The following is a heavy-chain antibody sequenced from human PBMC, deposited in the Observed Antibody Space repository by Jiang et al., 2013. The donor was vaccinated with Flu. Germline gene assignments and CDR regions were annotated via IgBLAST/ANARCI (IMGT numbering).Heavy chain of an antibody. J-gene: IGHJ6*01. CDR2: IYPGDSDI. CDR1: GYVFSSYW. D-gene: IGHD6-19*01. Sequence: YGAEVKKPGESLRISCKGSGYVFSSYWIGWVRQMPGKGLEWMGIIYPGDSDIRYSPSFQGQVTISVDTSKNTAYLQWSSLKVSDSGIYYCARPGSGANGGRRIYNGEDVWGPRDHGHRL. V-gene: IGHV5-51*01. CDR3: ARPGSGANGGRRIYNGEDV.